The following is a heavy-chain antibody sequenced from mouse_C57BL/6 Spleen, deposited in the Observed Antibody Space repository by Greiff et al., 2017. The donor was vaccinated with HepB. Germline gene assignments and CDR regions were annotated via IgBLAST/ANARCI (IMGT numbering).Heavy chain of an antibody. V-gene: IGHV5-4*03. CDR2: ISDGGSYT. Sequence: DVKLVESGGGLVKPGGSLKLSCAASGFTFSSYAMSWVRQTPEKRLEWVATISDGGSYTYYPDNVKGRFTISRDNAKNNLYLQMSHLKSEDTAMYYCARGLLRFPYAMDYWGQGTSVTVSS. J-gene: IGHJ4*01. CDR3: ARGLLRFPYAMDY. D-gene: IGHD2-9*01. CDR1: GFTFSSYA.